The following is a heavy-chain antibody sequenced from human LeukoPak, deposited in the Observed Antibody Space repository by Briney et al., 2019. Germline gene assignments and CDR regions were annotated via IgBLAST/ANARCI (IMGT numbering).Heavy chain of an antibody. V-gene: IGHV3-30*18. J-gene: IGHJ4*02. CDR1: GFTFSSYA. Sequence: GGSLRLSCAASGFTFSSYAMSWVRQAPGKGLEWVAVISYDGSNKYYADSVKGRFTISRDNSKNTLYLQMNSLRAEDTAVYYCAKDYEQWLNSFLFDYWGQGTLVTVSS. CDR2: ISYDGSNK. D-gene: IGHD6-19*01. CDR3: AKDYEQWLNSFLFDY.